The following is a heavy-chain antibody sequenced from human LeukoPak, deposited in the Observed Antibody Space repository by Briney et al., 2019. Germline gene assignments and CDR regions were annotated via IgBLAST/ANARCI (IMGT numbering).Heavy chain of an antibody. Sequence: PSETLSLTCTVSGGSISRYYWSWIRQPPGKELEWLGYTHYNGRTDFNPSLKSRLTISVDTSKIQISLKLSSVTAADTAVYYCARHVAAQGSASSSACCDGFDIWGQGTMVTVSS. CDR3: ARHVAAQGSASSSACCDGFDI. CDR1: GGSISRYY. J-gene: IGHJ3*02. V-gene: IGHV4-59*08. CDR2: THYNGRT. D-gene: IGHD6-25*01.